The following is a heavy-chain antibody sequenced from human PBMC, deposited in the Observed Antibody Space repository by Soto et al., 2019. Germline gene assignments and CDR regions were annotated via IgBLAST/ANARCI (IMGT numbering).Heavy chain of an antibody. CDR2: IYTSGST. J-gene: IGHJ5*02. CDR1: GGSISSYY. Sequence: SLTCTVSGGSISSYYWSWIRQPAGKGLEWIGRIYTSGSTNYNPSLKSRVTMSVDTSKNQFSLKLSSVTAADTAVYYCAREVSSSSWYDRNWFDPWGQGTLVTVSS. D-gene: IGHD6-13*01. CDR3: AREVSSSSWYDRNWFDP. V-gene: IGHV4-4*07.